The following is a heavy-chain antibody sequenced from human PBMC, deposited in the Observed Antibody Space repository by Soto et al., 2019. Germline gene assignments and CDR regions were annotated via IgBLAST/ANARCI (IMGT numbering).Heavy chain of an antibody. CDR1: GGSISSSSYY. J-gene: IGHJ5*02. CDR2: IYYSGST. V-gene: IGHV4-39*01. D-gene: IGHD3-3*01. Sequence: SETLSLTCTVSGGSISSSSYYWGLIRQPPGKGLEWIGSIYYSGSTYYNPSLKSRVTISVDTSKNQFSLKLSSVTAADTAVYYCARYLPRSFWSGSDNWFEPWGKGTLVTV. CDR3: ARYLPRSFWSGSDNWFEP.